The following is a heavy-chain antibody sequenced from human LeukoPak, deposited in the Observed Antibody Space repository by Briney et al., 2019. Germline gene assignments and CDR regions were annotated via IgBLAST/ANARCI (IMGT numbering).Heavy chain of an antibody. CDR1: GFTFSSYW. D-gene: IGHD2-21*02. CDR3: ARYPYCGGDCSHDAFDI. Sequence: GGSLRLSCAASGFTFSSYWMSWVRQAPGKGLEWVANIKQDGSEKYYVDSVKGRFTISRDNAKNSLYLQMNSLRAEDTAVYYCARYPYCGGDCSHDAFDIWGQGTMVTVSS. CDR2: IKQDGSEK. J-gene: IGHJ3*02. V-gene: IGHV3-7*01.